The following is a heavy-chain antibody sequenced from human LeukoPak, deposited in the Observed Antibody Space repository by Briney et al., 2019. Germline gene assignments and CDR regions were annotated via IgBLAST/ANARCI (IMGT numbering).Heavy chain of an antibody. Sequence: GRSLRLSCAASGFTFSSYGMHWVRQAPGKGLDWVAVISYDGSNKYYADSVKGRFTISRDNSKNTLYLQMNSLRAEDTAVYYCAKAAGRVATITNFDYWGQGTLVTVSS. J-gene: IGHJ4*02. CDR3: AKAAGRVATITNFDY. D-gene: IGHD5-12*01. CDR2: ISYDGSNK. CDR1: GFTFSSYG. V-gene: IGHV3-30*18.